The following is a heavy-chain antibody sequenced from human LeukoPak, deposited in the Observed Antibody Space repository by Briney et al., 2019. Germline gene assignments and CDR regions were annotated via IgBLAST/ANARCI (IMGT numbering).Heavy chain of an antibody. CDR3: ARDNDSRDPPHFDY. J-gene: IGHJ4*02. CDR1: GYTFTSYY. CDR2: IIPIFGTT. D-gene: IGHD3-16*01. Sequence: ASVKVSCKASGYTFTSYYMHWVRQAPGQGLEWMGGIIPIFGTTNYARKFRGRVTLTADKSTRTAYMELSSLRSEDTAVYYCARDNDSRDPPHFDYWGQGTLVTVSS. V-gene: IGHV1-69*06.